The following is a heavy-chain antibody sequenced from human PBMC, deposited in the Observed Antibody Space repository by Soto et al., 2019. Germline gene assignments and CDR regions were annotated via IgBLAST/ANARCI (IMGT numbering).Heavy chain of an antibody. CDR2: IYPGDSDT. CDR3: ANYWRSGYYYYFDN. J-gene: IGHJ4*02. Sequence: GESLKISCKGSGYRFTDYWIGWVREMPGKGLEWMGVIYPGDSDTRYSPSFQGQVTISADKSISTAYLQWNRLKDSDTAMYYCANYWRSGYYYYFDNWGQGTLVTVSS. CDR1: GYRFTDYW. V-gene: IGHV5-51*01. D-gene: IGHD3-22*01.